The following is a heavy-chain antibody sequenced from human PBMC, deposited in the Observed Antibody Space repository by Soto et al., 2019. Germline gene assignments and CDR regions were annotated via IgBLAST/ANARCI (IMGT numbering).Heavy chain of an antibody. J-gene: IGHJ6*02. Sequence: QVQLVESGGGVVQPGRSLRLSCAASGFTFSSYGMHWVRQAPGKGLEWVAVIWYDGSNKYYADSVKGRFTISRDNSKNTLYLQMNSLRAEDTAVYYCARERGRYFDWLLPNYYYGMDVWGQGTTVTVSS. CDR2: IWYDGSNK. CDR1: GFTFSSYG. CDR3: ARERGRYFDWLLPNYYYGMDV. V-gene: IGHV3-33*01. D-gene: IGHD3-9*01.